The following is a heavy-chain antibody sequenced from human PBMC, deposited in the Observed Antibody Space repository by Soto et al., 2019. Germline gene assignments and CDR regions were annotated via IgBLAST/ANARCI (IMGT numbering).Heavy chain of an antibody. CDR1: GGSISSSSYY. CDR2: IYYSGST. D-gene: IGHD3-3*01. CDR3: ARHERPIDDFWSGTYYFDY. J-gene: IGHJ4*02. Sequence: SETLSLTCTVSGGSISSSSYYWGWIRQPPGKGLEWIGSIYYSGSTYYNPSLKSRVTISVDTSKNQFSLKLSSVTAADTTVYYCARHERPIDDFWSGTYYFDYWGQGTLVTVSS. V-gene: IGHV4-39*01.